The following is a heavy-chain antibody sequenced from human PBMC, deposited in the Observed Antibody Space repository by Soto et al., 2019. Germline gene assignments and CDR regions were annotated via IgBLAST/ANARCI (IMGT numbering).Heavy chain of an antibody. D-gene: IGHD5-12*01. Sequence: EVQLLESGGGLVQPGGSLRLSCAASGFTFSSYAMSWVRQAPGKGLEWVSAISGSGGSTYYADSVKGRFTISRDNPKNTLYLQMNSLRAEDTAVYYCAKGLRKYYDFDYWGQGTLVTVSS. J-gene: IGHJ4*02. CDR3: AKGLRKYYDFDY. V-gene: IGHV3-23*01. CDR1: GFTFSSYA. CDR2: ISGSGGST.